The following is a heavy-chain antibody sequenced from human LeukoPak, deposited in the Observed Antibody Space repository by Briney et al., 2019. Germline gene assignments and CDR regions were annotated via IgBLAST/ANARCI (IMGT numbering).Heavy chain of an antibody. V-gene: IGHV1-69*13. CDR2: IIPIFGTA. CDR3: ARDLESSSWPTTTLFY. D-gene: IGHD6-13*01. Sequence: GASVKVSCKASGGTFSSYAISWVRQAPGQGLEWMGGIIPIFGTANYAQKFQGRVTITADESTSTAYMELSSLRSDDTAVYYCARDLESSSWPTTTLFYWGQGTLVTVSS. CDR1: GGTFSSYA. J-gene: IGHJ4*02.